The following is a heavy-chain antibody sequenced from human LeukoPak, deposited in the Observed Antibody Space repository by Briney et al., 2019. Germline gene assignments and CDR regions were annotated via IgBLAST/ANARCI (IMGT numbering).Heavy chain of an antibody. D-gene: IGHD5-18*01. CDR1: GYTFTSYD. Sequence: ASVKVSCKASGYTFTSYDINWVRQATGQGLEWMGWMNPNCGNTGYAQKFQGRVTMTRNTSISTAYMELSSLRCEDTAVYYCARRPGYSSYFDYWGQGTLVTVSS. CDR2: MNPNCGNT. CDR3: ARRPGYSSYFDY. J-gene: IGHJ4*02. V-gene: IGHV1-8*01.